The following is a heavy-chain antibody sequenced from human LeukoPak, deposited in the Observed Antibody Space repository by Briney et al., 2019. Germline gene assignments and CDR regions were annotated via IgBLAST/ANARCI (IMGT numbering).Heavy chain of an antibody. CDR1: GGSISSSSYY. CDR3: ARGRDGYSGLYYYYMDV. J-gene: IGHJ6*03. V-gene: IGHV4-39*07. D-gene: IGHD5-24*01. CDR2: IYYSGST. Sequence: SETLSLTCTVSGGSISSSSYYWGWIRQPPGKGLEWIGSIYYSGSTYYNPSLKSRVTISVDTSKNQFSLKLSSVTAADTAVYYCARGRDGYSGLYYYYMDVWGKGTTVTVSS.